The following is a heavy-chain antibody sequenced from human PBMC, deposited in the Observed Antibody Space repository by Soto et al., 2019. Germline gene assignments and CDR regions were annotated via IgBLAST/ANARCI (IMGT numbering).Heavy chain of an antibody. CDR3: AGEPKGGAYDMDV. D-gene: IGHD3-16*01. Sequence: QVQLVESGGGVVQPGTSLRLSCAASRLTFSAHDMHWVRQAPGKGLEWVALIWSDGSRGFYADSVKGRFTISRDNFKNTLYLQMNSLGSEDTAVYYCAGEPKGGAYDMDVWGKGTTVTVYS. J-gene: IGHJ6*04. V-gene: IGHV3-33*01. CDR2: IWSDGSRG. CDR1: RLTFSAHD.